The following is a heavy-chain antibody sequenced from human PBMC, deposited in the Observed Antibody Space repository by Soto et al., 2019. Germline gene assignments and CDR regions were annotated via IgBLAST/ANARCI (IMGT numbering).Heavy chain of an antibody. D-gene: IGHD3-3*01. CDR2: IKQDGSEK. V-gene: IGHV3-7*01. J-gene: IGHJ6*03. Sequence: EVQLVESGGGLVQPGGSLRLSCAASGFTFSSYWMSWVRQAPGKGLEWVANIKQDGSEKYYVDSVKGRFTISRDNAKNSLYLQMNSLRAEDTAVYYCATSARFHYYYYYMDVWGKGTTVTVSS. CDR3: ATSARFHYYYYYMDV. CDR1: GFTFSSYW.